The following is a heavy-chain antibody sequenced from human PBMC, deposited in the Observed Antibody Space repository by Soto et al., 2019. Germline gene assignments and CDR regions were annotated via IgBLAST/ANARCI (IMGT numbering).Heavy chain of an antibody. V-gene: IGHV4-34*01. CDR1: GGSFSTYY. CDR2: INHSGSN. D-gene: IGHD3-9*01. Sequence: QLQQRGAGLLKPSETLSLTCVVSGGSFSTYYYNWIRQSPGKGLEWIGEINHSGSNNYSPSLKSRVTMSLDTSKNQYSLKLTSVTAADTAVYYCARGGSNDWQVAFDIWGQGTMVTVSS. CDR3: ARGGSNDWQVAFDI. J-gene: IGHJ3*02.